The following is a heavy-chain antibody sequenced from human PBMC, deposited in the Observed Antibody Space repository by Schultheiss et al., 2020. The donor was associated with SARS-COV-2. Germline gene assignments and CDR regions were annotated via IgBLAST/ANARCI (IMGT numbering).Heavy chain of an antibody. D-gene: IGHD2-2*02. Sequence: SETLSLTCTVSGGSISSYYWSWIRQPPGKGLEWIGYIYYSGSTYYNPSLKSRVTISVDTSKNQFSLKLSSVTAADTAVYYCARALGYCSSTSCYRGYFQHWGQGTLVTVSS. J-gene: IGHJ1*01. CDR1: GGSISSYY. CDR3: ARALGYCSSTSCYRGYFQH. CDR2: IYYSGST. V-gene: IGHV4-59*12.